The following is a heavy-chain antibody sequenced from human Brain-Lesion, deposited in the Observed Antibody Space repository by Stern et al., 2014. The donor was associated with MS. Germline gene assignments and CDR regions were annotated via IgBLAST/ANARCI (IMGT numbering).Heavy chain of an antibody. J-gene: IGHJ6*02. CDR1: GYIFTGYY. Sequence: VQLVQSGAEVKKPGASVKVSCKTSGYIFTGYYIHWVRQAPGQGLEWMAWLNHKTGGTKYAQKFQGRVTMSRDTSISTAYVELSSLTSDDTAVYYCARDQRGITIFGVVTDYYYLGMDVWGQGTTVTVSS. V-gene: IGHV1-2*02. CDR3: ARDQRGITIFGVVTDYYYLGMDV. D-gene: IGHD3-3*01. CDR2: LNHKTGGT.